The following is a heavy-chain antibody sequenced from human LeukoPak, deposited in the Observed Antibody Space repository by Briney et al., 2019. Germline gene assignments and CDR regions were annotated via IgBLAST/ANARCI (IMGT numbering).Heavy chain of an antibody. CDR1: GGTFSSYA. CDR3: ASLNYYDSTGSRVYP. CDR2: IIPVLDVA. D-gene: IGHD3-22*01. J-gene: IGHJ5*02. V-gene: IGHV1-69*04. Sequence: SVKVSCKASGGTFSSYAISWVRQAPGQRLEWMGRIIPVLDVANYAQKFQGRVTISADTVTSTAYMEMSSLRSEDTAVYYCASLNYYDSTGSRVYPWGRGTLVIVSS.